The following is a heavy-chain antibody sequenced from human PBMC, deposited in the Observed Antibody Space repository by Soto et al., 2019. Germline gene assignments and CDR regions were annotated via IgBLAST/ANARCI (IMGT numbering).Heavy chain of an antibody. CDR2: IYPGDSDT. V-gene: IGHV5-51*01. D-gene: IGHD3-10*01. Sequence: GESLKISCKGSGYSFTSYWIGWVRQMPGKGLEWMGIIYPGDSDTRYSPSFQGQVTISADKSISTAYLQWSSLKASDTAMYYCAIHNTLWFGGLNPYYYYGMDVWGQGTTVTVSS. J-gene: IGHJ6*02. CDR3: AIHNTLWFGGLNPYYYYGMDV. CDR1: GYSFTSYW.